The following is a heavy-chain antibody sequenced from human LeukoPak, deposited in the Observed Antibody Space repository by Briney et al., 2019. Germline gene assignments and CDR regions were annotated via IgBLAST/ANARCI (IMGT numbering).Heavy chain of an antibody. J-gene: IGHJ4*02. Sequence: PSETLSLTCTVSGGSISSNYWSWIRQPRGKGLEWIGYIYYSGSTNYNPSLKSRVTISVDTSKNQFSLKLSSVTAADTAVYYCASGSGYYYYFDYWGQGTLVTVSS. D-gene: IGHD3-3*01. CDR3: ASGSGYYYYFDY. V-gene: IGHV4-59*01. CDR2: IYYSGST. CDR1: GGSISSNY.